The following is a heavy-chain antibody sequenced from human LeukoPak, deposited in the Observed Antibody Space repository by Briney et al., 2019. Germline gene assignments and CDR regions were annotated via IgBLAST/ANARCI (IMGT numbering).Heavy chain of an antibody. CDR1: GFTVSSNY. Sequence: VGSLRLSCAASGFTVSSNYMSWVRQAPGKGLEWVSVIYSGGSTYYADSVKGRFTISRDNSKSTLYLQMNSLRAEDTAVYFCARLGTTVTHFDYWGQGTLVTVSS. D-gene: IGHD4-17*01. J-gene: IGHJ4*02. CDR3: ARLGTTVTHFDY. CDR2: IYSGGST. V-gene: IGHV3-66*01.